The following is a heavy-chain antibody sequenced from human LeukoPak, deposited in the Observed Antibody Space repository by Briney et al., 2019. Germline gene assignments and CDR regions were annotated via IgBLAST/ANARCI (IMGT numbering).Heavy chain of an antibody. D-gene: IGHD2-8*01. CDR3: ARGDIVLMVYASH. J-gene: IGHJ4*02. CDR2: IYYSGST. CDR1: GGSISSGDYY. Sequence: PSQTLSLTCTVSGGSISSGDYYWSWIRQPPGKGLEWIGYIYYSGSTHYNPSLKSRVTISVDTSKNQFSLKLSSVTAADTAVYYCARGDIVLMVYASHWGQGTLVIVSS. V-gene: IGHV4-30-4*01.